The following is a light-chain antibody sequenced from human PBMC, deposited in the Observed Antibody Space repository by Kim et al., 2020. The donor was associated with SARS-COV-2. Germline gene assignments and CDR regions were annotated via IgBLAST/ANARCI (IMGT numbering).Light chain of an antibody. CDR2: GAS. Sequence: VSPRESVTLSCRASQYISSNLAWYQHKPGQAPRLLIHGASTRATGIPARFSGSGSGTDFTLTISSLQSEDFAVYYCQQYYNWPRTFGQGTKVDIK. V-gene: IGKV3D-15*01. CDR3: QQYYNWPRT. J-gene: IGKJ1*01. CDR1: QYISSN.